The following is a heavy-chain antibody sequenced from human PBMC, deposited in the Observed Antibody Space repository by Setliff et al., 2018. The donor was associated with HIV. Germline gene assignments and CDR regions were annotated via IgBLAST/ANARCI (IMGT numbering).Heavy chain of an antibody. J-gene: IGHJ5*02. V-gene: IGHV5-51*01. CDR2: IYPGDSDT. CDR1: GYSFTIYW. CDR3: ARHVSSSAVFDP. D-gene: IGHD3-10*01. Sequence: GESLKISCKASGYSFTIYWIGWVRQMPGKGLEWMGVIYPGDSDTRYSPSFQGQVTISADKSITTAYVQWSSLKASDTAMYYCARHVSSSAVFDPWGQGTLVTVSS.